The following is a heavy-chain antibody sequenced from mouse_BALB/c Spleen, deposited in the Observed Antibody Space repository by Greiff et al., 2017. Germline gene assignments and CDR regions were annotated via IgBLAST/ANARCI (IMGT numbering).Heavy chain of an antibody. CDR1: GFSLTGYG. Sequence: QVQLQQSGPGLVAPSQSLSITCTVSGFSLTGYGVNWVRQPPGKGLEWLGMIWGDGSTDYNSALKSRLSISKDNSKSQVFLKMNSLQTDDTARYYCARDSGNYPYAMDYWGQGTSVTVSS. D-gene: IGHD2-1*01. V-gene: IGHV2-6-7*01. J-gene: IGHJ4*01. CDR3: ARDSGNYPYAMDY. CDR2: IWGDGST.